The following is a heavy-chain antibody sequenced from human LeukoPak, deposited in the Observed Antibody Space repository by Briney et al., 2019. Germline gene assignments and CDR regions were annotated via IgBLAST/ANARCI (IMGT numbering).Heavy chain of an antibody. J-gene: IGHJ4*02. CDR3: ANWYSSGYYFNY. Sequence: ASVKVSCKASGYSFTGYYMHWVRQAPGQGLEWMGWINPNSGGTNYAQKFQGRVTMTRDTSISTAYMELSSLRSDDTAVYYCANWYSSGYYFNYWGQGTLVTVSS. D-gene: IGHD3-22*01. CDR2: INPNSGGT. V-gene: IGHV1-2*02. CDR1: GYSFTGYY.